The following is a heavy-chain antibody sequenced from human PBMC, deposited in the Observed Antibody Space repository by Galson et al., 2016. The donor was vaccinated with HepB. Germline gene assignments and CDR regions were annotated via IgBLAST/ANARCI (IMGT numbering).Heavy chain of an antibody. J-gene: IGHJ6*02. CDR3: ARNQVVTDRYFYYGVDV. CDR2: IIPIFGTS. Sequence: SCKASGGTFSNSAISWVRQAPGQGLEWMGGIIPIFGTSNYAQKFQGRVTITADESTSTAHVELSSLGSEDTAVYYCARNQVVTDRYFYYGVDVWGQGTTVTVSS. D-gene: IGHD2-21*02. V-gene: IGHV1-69*01. CDR1: GGTFSNSA.